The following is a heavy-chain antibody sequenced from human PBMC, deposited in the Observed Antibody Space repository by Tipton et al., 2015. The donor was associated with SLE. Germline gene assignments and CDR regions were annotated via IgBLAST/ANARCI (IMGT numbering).Heavy chain of an antibody. Sequence: LRLSCTVSGGSISSYYWSWIRQPAGKGLEWIGRIYTSGSTNYNPSLKSRVTMSVDTSKNQFSLKLSSVTAADTAVYYCARGGGSSGVFDYWGQGTLVTVSS. CDR2: IYTSGST. CDR1: GGSISSYY. CDR3: ARGGGSSGVFDY. V-gene: IGHV4-4*07. D-gene: IGHD6-19*01. J-gene: IGHJ4*02.